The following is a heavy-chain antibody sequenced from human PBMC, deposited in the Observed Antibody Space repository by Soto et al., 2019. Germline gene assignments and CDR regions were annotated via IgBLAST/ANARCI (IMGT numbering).Heavy chain of an antibody. Sequence: EVQLVESGGDLARPGGSLRLSGEASGFTFSTNGMSWARQAPGKGLEWVANIKGDGSEKYYVDSVKGRFTISRDNAKNSLYLQMNSLRVEDTALYYCAKDVRWGQGTLVTVSS. CDR3: AKDVR. V-gene: IGHV3-7*05. CDR1: GFTFSTNG. CDR2: IKGDGSEK. J-gene: IGHJ4*02.